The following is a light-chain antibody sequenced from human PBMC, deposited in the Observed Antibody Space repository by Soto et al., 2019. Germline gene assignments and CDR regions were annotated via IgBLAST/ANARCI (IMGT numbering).Light chain of an antibody. CDR1: QSISSW. J-gene: IGKJ1*01. CDR3: QQYNSYRT. Sequence: DIQMTQSPSSLSGSVGDRVTITCRASQSISSWLAWYQQKPGKAPKLLIYKASSLESGVPSRFSGSGSGTEIPLTISSLQPDDFATYYCQQYNSYRTFGQGTKVDIK. V-gene: IGKV1-5*03. CDR2: KAS.